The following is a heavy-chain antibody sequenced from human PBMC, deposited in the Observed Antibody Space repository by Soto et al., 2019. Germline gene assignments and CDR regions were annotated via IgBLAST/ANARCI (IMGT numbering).Heavy chain of an antibody. CDR1: GFTFSSYG. J-gene: IGHJ4*02. D-gene: IGHD3-22*01. Sequence: GGSLRLSCAASGFTFSSYGMHWVRQAPGKGLEWVAVISYDGSNKYYADSVKGRFTISRDNSKNTLYLQMNSLRAEDTAVYYCVFSKWAMIVVVNPVPFDYWGQGTLVTVSS. V-gene: IGHV3-30*03. CDR3: VFSKWAMIVVVNPVPFDY. CDR2: ISYDGSNK.